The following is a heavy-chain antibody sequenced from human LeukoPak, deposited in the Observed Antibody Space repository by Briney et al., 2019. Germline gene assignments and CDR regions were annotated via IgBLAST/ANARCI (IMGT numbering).Heavy chain of an antibody. Sequence: SETLSLTCTVSGGSISGYYWSWIRQPPGKGLEWIGEINHSGSTNYNPSLKSRVTISVDTSKNQFSLKLSSVTAADTAVYYCARRSGYYGGNFDYWGQGTLVTVSS. D-gene: IGHD3-22*01. J-gene: IGHJ4*02. CDR1: GGSISGYY. CDR3: ARRSGYYGGNFDY. V-gene: IGHV4-34*01. CDR2: INHSGST.